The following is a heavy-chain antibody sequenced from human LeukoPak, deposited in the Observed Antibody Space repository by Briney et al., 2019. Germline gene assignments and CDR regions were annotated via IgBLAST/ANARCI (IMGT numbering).Heavy chain of an antibody. J-gene: IGHJ4*02. CDR3: ATEEQWLRYFDY. CDR2: IYTSGST. D-gene: IGHD6-19*01. CDR1: GGSISSGSYY. V-gene: IGHV4-61*02. Sequence: SETLSLTCTVSGGSISSGSYYWSWIRQPAGKGLEWIGRIYTSGSTNYNPSLKSRVTISVDTSKNQFSLKLSSVTAADTAVYYCATEEQWLRYFDYWGQGTLVTVSS.